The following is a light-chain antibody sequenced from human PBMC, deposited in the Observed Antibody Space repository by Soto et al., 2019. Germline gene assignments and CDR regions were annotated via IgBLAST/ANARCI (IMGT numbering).Light chain of an antibody. CDR3: QQSHSPPCT. J-gene: IGKJ3*01. Sequence: DIQMTQSPFSLSASLGDRVTITCRASQSISDYLNWYQQKPGNGPTLLIYAESSLQVGVPSRFIGSGSETNFTRTNSHLQQEDFATYFCQQSHSPPCTFGPGTSVDIK. CDR2: AES. CDR1: QSISDY. V-gene: IGKV1-39*01.